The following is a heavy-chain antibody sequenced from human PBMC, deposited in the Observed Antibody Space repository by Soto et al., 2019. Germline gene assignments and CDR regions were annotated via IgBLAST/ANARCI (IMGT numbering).Heavy chain of an antibody. Sequence: GGSLRLSCAGSGFTFRWFGMNWVRQAPGKGLEWVARISNDGSNEYYVDSVKGRFTISRDNSKNTLYLQMNSLRAEDTAVYYCARDMYYYDSSGFKAFDIWCQGTMVTVSS. CDR2: ISNDGSNE. CDR1: GFTFRWFG. CDR3: ARDMYYYDSSGFKAFDI. D-gene: IGHD3-22*01. J-gene: IGHJ3*02. V-gene: IGHV3-30*03.